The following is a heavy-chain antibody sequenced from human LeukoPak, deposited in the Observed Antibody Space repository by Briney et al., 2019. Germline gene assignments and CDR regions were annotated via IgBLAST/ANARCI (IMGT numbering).Heavy chain of an antibody. Sequence: LQTLSLTCAVSGGSISSGGYSWSWIRQPPGKGLEWIGYTYHSGSTYYNPSLKSRVTISVDRSKNQFSLKLSSVTAADTAVYYCARVVGWGYCSSTSCQEGHWFDPWGQGTLVTVSS. CDR2: TYHSGST. CDR1: GGSISSGGYS. CDR3: ARVVGWGYCSSTSCQEGHWFDP. J-gene: IGHJ5*02. V-gene: IGHV4-30-2*01. D-gene: IGHD2-2*01.